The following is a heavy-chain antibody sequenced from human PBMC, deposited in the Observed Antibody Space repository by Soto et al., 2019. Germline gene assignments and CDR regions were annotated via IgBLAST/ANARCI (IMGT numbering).Heavy chain of an antibody. Sequence: SEPLSLTCAVSGGSLSGYYWSWIRQPPGKRLEWSGEINHIGSTNYNPSLKSRVTISVDTSKNQFSLKLSSVTAADTAVYYCASLYQRDGIDYWGQGTLVTVSS. D-gene: IGHD2-2*01. CDR1: GGSLSGYY. V-gene: IGHV4-34*01. J-gene: IGHJ4*02. CDR2: INHIGST. CDR3: ASLYQRDGIDY.